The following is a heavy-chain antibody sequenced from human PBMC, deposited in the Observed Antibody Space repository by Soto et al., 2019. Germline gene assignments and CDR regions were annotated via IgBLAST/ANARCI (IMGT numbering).Heavy chain of an antibody. Sequence: GGSLRLSCAASGFTFSSYWMSWVRQAPGKGLEWVANIKQDGSEKYYVDSVKGRFTISRDNAKNSLYLQMNSLRAEDTAVYYCAGGFDWSTLGYYYYMDVWGKGTTVTVSS. J-gene: IGHJ6*03. CDR1: GFTFSSYW. CDR3: AGGFDWSTLGYYYYMDV. CDR2: IKQDGSEK. V-gene: IGHV3-7*04. D-gene: IGHD3-9*01.